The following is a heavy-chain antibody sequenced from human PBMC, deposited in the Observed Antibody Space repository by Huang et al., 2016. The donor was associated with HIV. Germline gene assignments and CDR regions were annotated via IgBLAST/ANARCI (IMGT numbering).Heavy chain of an antibody. CDR3: ARDRGQQLSPFDS. CDR2: ISPSSRFI. CDR1: GFSLDSYN. Sequence: EVQLVESGGGLVKPGGSLRLSCAASGFSLDSYNMYWVRQNPGKGLQLVSSISPSSRFIDNADSVKGRFSISRDNAKNSLYLQMNNLRGEDTAVYYCARDRGQQLSPFDSWGQGTLVTVSS. D-gene: IGHD6-13*01. J-gene: IGHJ4*02. V-gene: IGHV3-21*01.